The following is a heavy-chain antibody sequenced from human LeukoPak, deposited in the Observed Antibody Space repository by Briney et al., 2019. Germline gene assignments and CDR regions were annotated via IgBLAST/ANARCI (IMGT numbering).Heavy chain of an antibody. CDR2: INHSGST. CDR3: ARDSSSWCSHDY. Sequence: SETLSLTCAVYGGSFSGYYWSWIRQPPGKGLEWIGEINHSGSTNYNPSLKSRVTISVDTSKNQFSLKLSSVTAADTAVYYCARDSSSWCSHDYWGQGTLVTVSS. D-gene: IGHD6-13*01. CDR1: GGSFSGYY. V-gene: IGHV4-34*01. J-gene: IGHJ4*02.